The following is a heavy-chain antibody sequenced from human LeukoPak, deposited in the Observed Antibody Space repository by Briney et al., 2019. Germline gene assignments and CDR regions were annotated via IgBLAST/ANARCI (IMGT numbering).Heavy chain of an antibody. J-gene: IGHJ6*02. CDR2: ISGSGGST. V-gene: IGHV3-23*01. CDR1: GFTFSSHA. Sequence: GGSLRLSCAASGFTFSSHAMSWVRQAPGKGLEWVSAISGSGGSTYYADSVKGRFTISRDNSKNTLYLQMNSLRAEDTAVYYCAKDSDSSGYYYYYYGMDVWGQGTTVTVSS. CDR3: AKDSDSSGYYYYYYGMDV. D-gene: IGHD3-22*01.